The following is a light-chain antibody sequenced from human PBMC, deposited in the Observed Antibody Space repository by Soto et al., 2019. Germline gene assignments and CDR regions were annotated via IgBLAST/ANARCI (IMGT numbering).Light chain of an antibody. CDR1: QSVTYSS. CDR3: QLYGSSPYT. V-gene: IGKV3-20*01. CDR2: DES. J-gene: IGKJ2*01. Sequence: EIVLTQSPGTLSLSPGERATLSCRASQSVTYSSLAWYQQKPGQAPRLLIYDESSRATGIPDRFSGSGSGTDFTLTISRLEPEDFAVYYCQLYGSSPYTFGQGTKLEIK.